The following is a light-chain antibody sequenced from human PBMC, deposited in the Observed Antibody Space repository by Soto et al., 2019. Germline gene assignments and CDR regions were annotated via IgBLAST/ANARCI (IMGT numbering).Light chain of an antibody. CDR3: QQYGSSPT. CDR1: QSVSSSY. CDR2: GTS. V-gene: IGKV3-20*01. J-gene: IGKJ1*01. Sequence: EIVLTQSPGTLSLSPGERATLSCRASQSVSSSYLGWYQQKPGQAPRLLIYGTSSRATGLPDRFSGSGSGTDFILTSSRLEHEDFAVYYCQQYGSSPTFGQGTKVEI.